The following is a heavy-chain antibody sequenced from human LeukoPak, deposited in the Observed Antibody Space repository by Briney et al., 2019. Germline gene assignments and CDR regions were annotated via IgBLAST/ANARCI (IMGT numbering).Heavy chain of an antibody. CDR1: GGSISSYY. Sequence: PSETLSLTCTVSGGSISSYYWSWIRQPPGKGLEWIGEINHSGSTNYNPSLKSRVTISVDTSKNQFSLKLSSVTAADTAVYYCARYCSGGSCYFHYYYGMDVWGQGTTVTVSS. CDR2: INHSGST. CDR3: ARYCSGGSCYFHYYYGMDV. V-gene: IGHV4-34*01. D-gene: IGHD2-15*01. J-gene: IGHJ6*02.